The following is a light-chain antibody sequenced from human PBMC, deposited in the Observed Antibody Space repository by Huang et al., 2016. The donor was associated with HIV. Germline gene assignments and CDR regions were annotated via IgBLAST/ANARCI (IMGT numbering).Light chain of an antibody. V-gene: IGKV3-11*01. J-gene: IGKJ3*01. CDR1: QSVSSF. CDR2: RSS. Sequence: EIVLTQSPATLSLSPGERATLSCRASQSVSSFLAWYQQNTVQAPRLLIYRSSNRTTRITARFSGSGSGTEYTLTISSLEPGDFAVYYCQQRSSGITFGPGTKVDIK. CDR3: QQRSSGIT.